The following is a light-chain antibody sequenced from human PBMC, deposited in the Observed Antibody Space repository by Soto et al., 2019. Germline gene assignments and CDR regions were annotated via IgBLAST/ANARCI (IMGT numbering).Light chain of an antibody. CDR2: GAS. Sequence: IVMSQSPATLSVSPGERATLSCGASQSVSSNLAWYQQKPGQAPRLLIYGASTRATGIPARFSGSGSGTEFTLTINSLQSEDFAVYYCQQYYNWPRTFGQGTKVDNK. V-gene: IGKV3-15*01. CDR1: QSVSSN. CDR3: QQYYNWPRT. J-gene: IGKJ1*01.